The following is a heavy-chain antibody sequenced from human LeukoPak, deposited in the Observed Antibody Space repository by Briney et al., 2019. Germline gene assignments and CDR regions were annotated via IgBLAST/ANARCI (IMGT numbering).Heavy chain of an antibody. CDR3: ARDLRSGSSWYLFGY. CDR2: ISDYSSYI. D-gene: IGHD2-15*01. Sequence: GGSLRLSCAASGFTFSSYEMNWVRQAPGKGLEWVSSISDYSSYIYYADSVKGRFTISRDNSKNTLYLQMNSLRAEDTAVYYCARDLRSGSSWYLFGYWGQGTLVTVSS. V-gene: IGHV3-21*01. J-gene: IGHJ4*02. CDR1: GFTFSSYE.